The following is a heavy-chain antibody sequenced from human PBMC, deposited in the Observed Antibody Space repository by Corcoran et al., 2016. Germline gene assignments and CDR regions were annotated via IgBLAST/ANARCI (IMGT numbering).Heavy chain of an antibody. CDR2: IYYSGST. J-gene: IGHJ3*02. D-gene: IGHD3-22*01. V-gene: IGHV4-39*07. Sequence: QLQLQESGPGLVKPSETLSLTCTVSGGSISSSSYYWGWIRQPPGKGLEWIGSIYYSGSTYYNPSLKSRVTISVDTSKNQFSLKLSSVTAADTAGYYGAGSYYYDSSGYYAFDIWGQGTMVTVSS. CDR1: GGSISSSSYY. CDR3: AGSYYYDSSGYYAFDI.